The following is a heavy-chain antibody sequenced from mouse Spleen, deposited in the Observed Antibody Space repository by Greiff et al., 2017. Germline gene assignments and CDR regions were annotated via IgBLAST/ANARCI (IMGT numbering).Heavy chain of an antibody. CDR1: GFSLTGYG. D-gene: IGHD2-3*01. Sequence: QVQLQQSGPGLVAPSQSLSITCTVSGFSLTGYGVNWVRQPPGKGLEWLGMIWGDGSTDYNSALKSRLSISKDNSKSQVFLQMNSLQTDDTARYYCARGTFYDGYLYWYFDVWGAGTTVTVSS. V-gene: IGHV2-6-7*01. CDR2: IWGDGST. CDR3: ARGTFYDGYLYWYFDV. J-gene: IGHJ1*01.